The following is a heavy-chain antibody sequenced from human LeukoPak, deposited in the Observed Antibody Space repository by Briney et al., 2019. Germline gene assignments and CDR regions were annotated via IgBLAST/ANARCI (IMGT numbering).Heavy chain of an antibody. CDR3: ARDRELGY. CDR2: SYHRGST. Sequence: PSETRTLPWTVSGFSISSYYRSWIRQPPGKGLEWIGWSYHRGSTSYNPSLKSRVAISVDTSKNQFSLKLSSVTAADTAVYYCARDRELGYWGQGTLVTVSS. CDR1: GFSISSYY. V-gene: IGHV4-59*01. D-gene: IGHD1-1*01. J-gene: IGHJ4*02.